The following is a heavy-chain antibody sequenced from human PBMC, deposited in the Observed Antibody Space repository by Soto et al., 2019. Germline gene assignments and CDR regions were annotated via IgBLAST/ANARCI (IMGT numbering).Heavy chain of an antibody. CDR1: GFTVSSNY. CDR2: IYSGGST. Sequence: EVQPVESGGGLIQPGGSLRLSCAASGFTVSSNYMSWVRQAPGNGLEWVSVIYSGGSTYYADSVTGRFTISRDKSKITLYLPMNSLRAEDTSVYYCARGGSSFDIWGQGIMVTVSA. CDR3: ARGGSSFDI. V-gene: IGHV3-53*01. D-gene: IGHD6-13*01. J-gene: IGHJ3*02.